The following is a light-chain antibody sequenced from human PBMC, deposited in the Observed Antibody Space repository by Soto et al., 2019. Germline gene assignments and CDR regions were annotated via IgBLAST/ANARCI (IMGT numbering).Light chain of an antibody. CDR3: QQLNSFPIP. CDR2: GAS. CDR1: QGIANF. V-gene: IGKV1-9*01. J-gene: IGKJ3*01. Sequence: IQLTQSPSSLSASVGDRVTISCRASQGIANFLAWYQQKPGKAPKLLIYGASTLQSGVPSMFSGSGSETDFTLTISSLQPEDFATYYCQQLNSFPIPFGPGTKVDIK.